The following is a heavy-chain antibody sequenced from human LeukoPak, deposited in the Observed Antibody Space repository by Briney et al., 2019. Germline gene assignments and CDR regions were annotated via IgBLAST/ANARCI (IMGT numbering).Heavy chain of an antibody. CDR2: INTNTGNP. J-gene: IGHJ4*02. Sequence: ASVKVSCKASGYTFTSYTMNWVRQAPGQGLEWMGWINTNTGNPTYAQGFTGRFVFSLDTSVSTAYLQISSLKDEDTAVYYCARAMDSGSPTPPYFDYWGQGTLVTVSS. D-gene: IGHD1-26*01. V-gene: IGHV7-4-1*02. CDR1: GYTFTSYT. CDR3: ARAMDSGSPTPPYFDY.